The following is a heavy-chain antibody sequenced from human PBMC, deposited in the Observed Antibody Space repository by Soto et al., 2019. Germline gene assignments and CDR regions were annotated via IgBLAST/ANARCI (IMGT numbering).Heavy chain of an antibody. CDR3: ARDEGGSGWFGWLGP. Sequence: QVQLVQSGAEVKKPGSSVKDSCKTSGGNFKNYAINWVRQAPGQGLEWMGGIIPIFGTENYAQKFQGRVTISADESTSTAYMELNSLRSDDTAVYYCARDEGGSGWFGWLGPWGQGTLVTVSS. J-gene: IGHJ5*02. V-gene: IGHV1-69*01. CDR1: GGNFKNYA. D-gene: IGHD6-19*01. CDR2: IIPIFGTE.